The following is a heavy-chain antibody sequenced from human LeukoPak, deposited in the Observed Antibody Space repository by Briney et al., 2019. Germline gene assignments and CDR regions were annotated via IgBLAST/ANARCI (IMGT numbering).Heavy chain of an antibody. CDR2: TNSDGSST. CDR1: GFTFSTYW. CDR3: VRDLYIYGTNWFDP. Sequence: GGSLSLSCAASGFTFSTYWMHWVRQAPGKGLVWVSRTNSDGSSTIYADSVRGRFTISRDNAKNTLYLQMNSLRAEDTAVYYCVRDLYIYGTNWFDPWGQGTLVTVSS. V-gene: IGHV3-74*01. J-gene: IGHJ5*02. D-gene: IGHD5-18*01.